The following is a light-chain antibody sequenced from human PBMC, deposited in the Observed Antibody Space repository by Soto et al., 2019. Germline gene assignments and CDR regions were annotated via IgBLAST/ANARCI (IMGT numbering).Light chain of an antibody. CDR1: QSVSNS. V-gene: IGKV3-11*01. Sequence: EIVLTQSPATLSLSPGERATLSCRASQSVSNSLAWYQQKPGQAPRLLIYDASDRATGIPARFSGSGSGTDFTLTVSNLEPEDFAVYYCQQYSNWPLRFGGGTKVEI. CDR2: DAS. J-gene: IGKJ4*01. CDR3: QQYSNWPLR.